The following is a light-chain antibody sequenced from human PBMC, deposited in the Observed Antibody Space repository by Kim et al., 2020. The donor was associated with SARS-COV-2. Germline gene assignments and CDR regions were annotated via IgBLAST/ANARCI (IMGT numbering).Light chain of an antibody. Sequence: VSQGQTASITCSGDKLGDKYASWYQQKPGQSPVLVIYQDTKRPSGILERFSGSNSGNIATLTISGTQTMDEADYYCQAWDSSAGVIFGGGTQLTVL. CDR2: QDT. V-gene: IGLV3-1*01. CDR3: QAWDSSAGVI. CDR1: KLGDKY. J-gene: IGLJ2*01.